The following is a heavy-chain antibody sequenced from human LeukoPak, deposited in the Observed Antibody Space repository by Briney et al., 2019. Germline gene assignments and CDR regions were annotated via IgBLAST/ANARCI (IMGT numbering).Heavy chain of an antibody. CDR2: ISWNSGSI. D-gene: IGHD6-6*01. V-gene: IGHV3-9*03. CDR3: AKDGAARPRRGYYYYYMDV. CDR1: GFTFDDYA. J-gene: IGHJ6*03. Sequence: PGRSLRLSCAASGFTFDDYAMHWVRQAPGKGLEWVSGISWNSGSIGYADSVKGRFTISRDNAKNSLYLQMNSLRAEDMALYYCAKDGAARPRRGYYYYYMDVWGKGTTVTVSS.